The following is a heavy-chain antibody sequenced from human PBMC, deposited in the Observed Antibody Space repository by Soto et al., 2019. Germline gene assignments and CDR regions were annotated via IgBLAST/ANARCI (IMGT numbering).Heavy chain of an antibody. CDR2: INHSGST. CDR3: ARGRSVYYDFWSGPMGGAFDI. CDR1: GGSFSGYY. D-gene: IGHD3-3*01. J-gene: IGHJ3*02. Sequence: SETLSLTCAAYGGSFSGYYWSWIRQPPGKGLEWIGEINHSGSTNYNPSLKSRVTISVDTSKNQFSLKLSSVTAADTAVYYCARGRSVYYDFWSGPMGGAFDIWGQGTMVTVSS. V-gene: IGHV4-34*01.